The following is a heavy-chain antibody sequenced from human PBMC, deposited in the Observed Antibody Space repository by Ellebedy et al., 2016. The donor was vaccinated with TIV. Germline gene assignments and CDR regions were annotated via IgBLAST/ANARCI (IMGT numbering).Heavy chain of an antibody. V-gene: IGHV3-66*01. Sequence: GGSLRLSCAVSGFSVSGHFMSWVRQAPGKGLEWVSIIYSGGGTNSTDSVRGRFTISRDDSKNTLSLQMNSLRAEDTAVYYCARDPGGGGAYGDNWFDPWGRGTLVTVSS. CDR2: IYSGGGT. D-gene: IGHD4-17*01. J-gene: IGHJ5*02. CDR3: ARDPGGGGAYGDNWFDP. CDR1: GFSVSGHF.